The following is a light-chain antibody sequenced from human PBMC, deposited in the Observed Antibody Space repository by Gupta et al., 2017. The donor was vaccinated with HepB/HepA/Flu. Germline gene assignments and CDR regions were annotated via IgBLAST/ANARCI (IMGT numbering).Light chain of an antibody. CDR3: QQYGSLPCS. Sequence: EIVLTQSPGTLSLSPGERATLSCRASQSVSSSYLAWYQQKPGQAPRLLIYGTSSRATGISDRFSGSGSGTDFTLTISRLEPEDFAVYYCQQYGSLPCSFGQGTKLEIK. V-gene: IGKV3-20*01. CDR1: QSVSSSY. J-gene: IGKJ2*04. CDR2: GTS.